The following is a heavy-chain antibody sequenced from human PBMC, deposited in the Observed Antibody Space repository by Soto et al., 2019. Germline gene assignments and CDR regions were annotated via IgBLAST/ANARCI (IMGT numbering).Heavy chain of an antibody. CDR3: ARGPAADGDNYGMDV. CDR1: GGTFSTDT. D-gene: IGHD6-13*01. Sequence: QVQLVQSGAEVKKPGSSVKVSCKASGGTFSTDTINWVRQAPGQGLEWMGRIIPIFGITKYAQKFQGRVTIIADKSTSTAYMELSSLTSEDTAMYYCARGPAADGDNYGMDVWGQGTTVTVSS. V-gene: IGHV1-69*02. CDR2: IIPIFGIT. J-gene: IGHJ6*02.